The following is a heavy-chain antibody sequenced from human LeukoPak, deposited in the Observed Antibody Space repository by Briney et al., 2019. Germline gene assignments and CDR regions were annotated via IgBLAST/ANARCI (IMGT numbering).Heavy chain of an antibody. Sequence: SETLSLTCTVSGGSISSYYWSWIRQPPGKGLEWIGYIYYSGSTNYNPSLKSRVAISVDTSKNQFSLKLSSVTAADTAVYYCARRVANSNYYYYGMDVWGQGTTVTVSS. CDR3: ARRVANSNYYYYGMDV. J-gene: IGHJ6*02. V-gene: IGHV4-59*08. D-gene: IGHD3-10*01. CDR1: GGSISSYY. CDR2: IYYSGST.